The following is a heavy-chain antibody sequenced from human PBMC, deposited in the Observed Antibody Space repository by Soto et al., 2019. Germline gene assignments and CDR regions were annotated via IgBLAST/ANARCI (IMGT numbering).Heavy chain of an antibody. CDR1: CGSFSGFY. Sequence: PSETLSPTRAVYCGSFSGFYWSWVPQPPGKGLEWIGEINHSGSTNYNPSLKSRVTISVDTSKNQFSLKLSSVTAADTAVYYCARYALYYYYYMDVWGKGTTVTVS. V-gene: IGHV4-34*01. J-gene: IGHJ6*03. CDR3: ARYALYYYYYMDV. CDR2: INHSGST.